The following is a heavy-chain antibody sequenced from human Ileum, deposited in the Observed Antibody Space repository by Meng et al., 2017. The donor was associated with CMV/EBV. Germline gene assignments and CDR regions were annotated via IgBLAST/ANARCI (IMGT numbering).Heavy chain of an antibody. D-gene: IGHD5-18*01. J-gene: IGHJ4*02. CDR3: ARVGYNYAYFFDF. CDR2: VYYNRGC. Sequence: QLRGSGPGRVMLSDSLTLSLTGSVAASRSSSSFWCWFGRPPGKGLVWSVRVYYNRGCYNNPSLQNRRVISVVASKIQFSLMLSSLTAADTAVDYCARVGYNYAYFFDFWGQGTLVTVSS. CDR1: VAASRSSSSF. V-gene: IGHV4-39*07.